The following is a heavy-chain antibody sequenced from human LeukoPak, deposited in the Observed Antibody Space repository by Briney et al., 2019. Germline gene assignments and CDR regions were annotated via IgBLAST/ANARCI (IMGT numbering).Heavy chain of an antibody. Sequence: SETLSLTCAVSGYSISSGYYWGWLRQPPGKGLEWIGRMYHSGSSYYKQSLKSRITISLDTSKNQFSLELSSVTAADTAVYYCARDLYGDYLNCFDPWGQGTLVTVSS. J-gene: IGHJ5*02. V-gene: IGHV4-38-2*02. CDR3: ARDLYGDYLNCFDP. CDR1: GYSISSGYY. CDR2: MYHSGSS. D-gene: IGHD4-17*01.